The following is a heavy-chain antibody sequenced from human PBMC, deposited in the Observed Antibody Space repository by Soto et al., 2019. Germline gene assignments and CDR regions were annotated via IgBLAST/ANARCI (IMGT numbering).Heavy chain of an antibody. V-gene: IGHV1-69*13. D-gene: IGHD3-22*01. Sequence: SVKVSFKACGGTFSSYAISWVRQAPGQGLEWMGGIIPIFGTANYAQKFQGRVTITADESTSTAYMELSSLRSEDTAVYYCARGSAYYYDSSGHHWGQGTLVTVSS. J-gene: IGHJ5*02. CDR3: ARGSAYYYDSSGHH. CDR2: IIPIFGTA. CDR1: GGTFSSYA.